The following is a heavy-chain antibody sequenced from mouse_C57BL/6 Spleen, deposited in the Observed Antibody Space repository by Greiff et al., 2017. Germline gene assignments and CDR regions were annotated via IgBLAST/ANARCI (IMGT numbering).Heavy chain of an antibody. CDR1: GFTFSDAW. Sequence: EVQGVESGGGLVQPGGSMKLSCAASGFTFSDAWMDWVRQSPEKGLEWVAEIRNKANNHATYYAESVKGRFTISRDDSKSSVYLQMNSLRAEDTGIYYCTTFTTVVAFDYWGQGTTLTVSS. D-gene: IGHD1-1*01. CDR2: IRNKANNHAT. CDR3: TTFTTVVAFDY. J-gene: IGHJ2*01. V-gene: IGHV6-6*01.